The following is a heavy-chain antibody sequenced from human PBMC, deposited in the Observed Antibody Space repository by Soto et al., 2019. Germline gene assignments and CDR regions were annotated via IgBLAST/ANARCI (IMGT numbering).Heavy chain of an antibody. CDR2: INAGNGNT. J-gene: IGHJ6*02. V-gene: IGHV1-3*01. CDR1: GYTFTGYA. D-gene: IGHD2-21*02. Sequence: GASVKVSCKASGYTFTGYAMHWVRQAPGQRLEWMGWINAGNGNTKYSQKFQGRVTMTRDTSTSTVYMELSSLRSGDTAVYYCARDYGPTDNYYYYGMDVWGQGTTVTVSS. CDR3: ARDYGPTDNYYYYGMDV.